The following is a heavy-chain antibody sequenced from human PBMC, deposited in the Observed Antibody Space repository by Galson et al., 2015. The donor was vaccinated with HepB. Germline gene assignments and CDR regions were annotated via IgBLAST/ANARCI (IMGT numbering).Heavy chain of an antibody. CDR3: AKDREVGYCSGGSCSPPDS. J-gene: IGHJ4*02. V-gene: IGHV3-23*01. Sequence: SLRLSCAVSGFTFKDYAMSWVRQAPGKGLEWASGISRSGGSTSYADSVKGRFTISRDNSKNTLFLEISSLRAEDTAIYYCAKDREVGYCSGGSCSPPDSWGQGTLVTVSS. CDR1: GFTFKDYA. D-gene: IGHD2-15*01. CDR2: ISRSGGST.